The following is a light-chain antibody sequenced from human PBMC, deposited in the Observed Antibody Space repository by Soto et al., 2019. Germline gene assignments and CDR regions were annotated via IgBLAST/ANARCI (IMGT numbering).Light chain of an antibody. CDR2: DAS. Sequence: EIVLTQSPATLSLSPWERATLSCTASQTVSNYLLWYQQKPGQAPRLLIYDASNRATGIPARFSGSGYETDFNLTISSLETEDVAVYYCQQRMNWPLTFGQGTRLEIK. V-gene: IGKV3-11*01. J-gene: IGKJ5*01. CDR3: QQRMNWPLT. CDR1: QTVSNY.